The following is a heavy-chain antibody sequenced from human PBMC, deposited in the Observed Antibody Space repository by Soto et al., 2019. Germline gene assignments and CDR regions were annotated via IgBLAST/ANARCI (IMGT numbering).Heavy chain of an antibody. D-gene: IGHD6-19*01. CDR2: IYYSGST. CDR3: ARALAVAAPWGAFDI. V-gene: IGHV4-59*08. J-gene: IGHJ3*02. CDR1: GGSISSYY. Sequence: SETLSLTCTVSGGSISSYYWSWIRQPPGKGLEWVGFIYYSGSTNHNPSLKSRVTISVDTSKNQFSLKLTSVTATDTAVYYCARALAVAAPWGAFDIWGQGTMVTVSS.